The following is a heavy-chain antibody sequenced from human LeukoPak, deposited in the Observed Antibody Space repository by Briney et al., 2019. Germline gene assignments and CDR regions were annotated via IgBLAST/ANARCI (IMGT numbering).Heavy chain of an antibody. D-gene: IGHD6-13*01. Sequence: GGSLRLSCAASGFTFDDYAMHWVRQAPGKGLEWVSSISSSSSYIYYADSVKGRFTISRDNAKNSLYLQMNSLRAEDTAVYYCATYGYSSSWGDPTFDYWGQGTLVTVSS. CDR2: ISSSSSYI. V-gene: IGHV3-21*01. CDR1: GFTFDDYA. J-gene: IGHJ4*02. CDR3: ATYGYSSSWGDPTFDY.